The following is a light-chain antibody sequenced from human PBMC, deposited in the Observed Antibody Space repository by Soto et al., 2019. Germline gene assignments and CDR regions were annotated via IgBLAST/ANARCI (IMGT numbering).Light chain of an antibody. CDR3: QKYNSAPLT. Sequence: DVQMTQSPSSLSAFVGDRVTITCRASQGIDPYLAWFQQKPGKVPKLLIYATSTLQSGVPSRFSGSGSGTDFTLTISSLQPEDVATSYCQKYNSAPLTFGGGTNVEIK. CDR1: QGIDPY. J-gene: IGKJ4*01. V-gene: IGKV1-27*01. CDR2: ATS.